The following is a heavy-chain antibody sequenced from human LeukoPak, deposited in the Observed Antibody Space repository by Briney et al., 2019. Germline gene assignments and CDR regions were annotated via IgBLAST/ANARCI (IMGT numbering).Heavy chain of an antibody. CDR1: GGSFSGYY. J-gene: IGHJ4*02. CDR3: ARGYYYDSSGYYQATQFDY. CDR2: INHSGST. Sequence: SETLSLTCAVYGGSFSGYYWSWIRQPPGKGLEWIGEINHSGSTNYNPSLKSRVTISVDTSKNQFSLKLSSVTAADTAVYYCARGYYYDSSGYYQATQFDYWGQGTLVTVSS. V-gene: IGHV4-34*01. D-gene: IGHD3-22*01.